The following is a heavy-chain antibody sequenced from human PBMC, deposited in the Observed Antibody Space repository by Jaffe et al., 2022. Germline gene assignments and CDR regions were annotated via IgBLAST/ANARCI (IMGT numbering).Heavy chain of an antibody. J-gene: IGHJ4*02. D-gene: IGHD3-9*01. V-gene: IGHV4-61*02. CDR3: ARAHYDILTGTTPPDY. Sequence: QVQLQESGPGLVKPSQTLSLTCTVSGGSISSGSYYWSWIRQPAGKGLEWIGRIYTSGSTNYNPSLKSRVTISVDTSKNQFSLKLSSVTAADTAVYYCARAHYDILTGTTPPDYWGQGTLVTVSS. CDR2: IYTSGST. CDR1: GGSISSGSYY.